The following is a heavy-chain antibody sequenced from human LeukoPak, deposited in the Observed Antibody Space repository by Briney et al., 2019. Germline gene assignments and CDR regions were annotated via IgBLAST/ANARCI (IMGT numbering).Heavy chain of an antibody. V-gene: IGHV3-23*01. CDR1: GFTFSSYA. CDR2: ITGSGGST. Sequence: PGGSLRLSCAASGFTFSSYAMSWVRQAPGKGLEWVSAITGSGGSTYYADSVKGRFTISRDNSKNTLYLQMNSLRAEDTAVYYCARAGATVTRHFDYWGQGTLVTVSS. J-gene: IGHJ4*02. D-gene: IGHD4-17*01. CDR3: ARAGATVTRHFDY.